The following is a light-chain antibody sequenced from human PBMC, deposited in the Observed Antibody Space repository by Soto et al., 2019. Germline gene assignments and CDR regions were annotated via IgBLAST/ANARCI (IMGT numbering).Light chain of an antibody. J-gene: IGKJ1*01. CDR1: QSVSSN. Sequence: EILMTQSPATLSVSPGERATLSCRASQSVSSNLAWYQQKPGQSPRLLIYGASTRATGIPARFSGSGYETEFTLTISSLQSADFAVYYCQQYNNWPRTFGQGTKVEIK. V-gene: IGKV3-15*01. CDR3: QQYNNWPRT. CDR2: GAS.